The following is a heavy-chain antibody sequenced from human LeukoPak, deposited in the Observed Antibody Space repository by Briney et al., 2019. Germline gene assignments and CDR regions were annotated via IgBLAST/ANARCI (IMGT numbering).Heavy chain of an antibody. CDR1: GYTFTSYG. J-gene: IGHJ4*02. CDR2: ISAYNGNT. V-gene: IGHV1-18*01. Sequence: ASVKASCKASGYTFTSYGISWVRQAPGQGLEWMGWISAYNGNTNYAQKLQGRVTMTTDTSTSTAYMELRSLRSDDTAVYYCARVADSSGYYLYYFDYWDQGTLVTVSS. D-gene: IGHD3-22*01. CDR3: ARVADSSGYYLYYFDY.